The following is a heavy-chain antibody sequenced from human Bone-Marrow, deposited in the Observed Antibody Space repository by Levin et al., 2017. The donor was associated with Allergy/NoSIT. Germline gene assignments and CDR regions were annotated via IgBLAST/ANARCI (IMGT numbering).Heavy chain of an antibody. Sequence: ASVKVSCKASGGTFSSYTISWVRQAPGQGLEWMGRIIPILGIANYAQKFQGRVTITADKSTSTAYMELSSLRSEDTAVYYCARAPQRYFDWSNDAFDIWGQGTMVTVSS. CDR1: GGTFSSYT. D-gene: IGHD3-9*01. CDR3: ARAPQRYFDWSNDAFDI. J-gene: IGHJ3*02. CDR2: IIPILGIA. V-gene: IGHV1-69*02.